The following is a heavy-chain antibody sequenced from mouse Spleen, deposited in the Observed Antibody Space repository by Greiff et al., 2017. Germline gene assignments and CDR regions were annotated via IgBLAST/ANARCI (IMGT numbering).Heavy chain of an antibody. CDR3: ARGGDYYGSSLY. J-gene: IGHJ2*01. CDR1: GFSLTNYA. CDR2: IWSDGST. V-gene: IGHV2-4-1*01. D-gene: IGHD1-1*01. Sequence: VKLVESGPGLVAPSQSLSITCTVSGFSLTNYAVHWVRQSPGKGLEWLGVIWSDGSTDYNAAFISRLSISKDNSKSQVFFKMNSLQADDTAIYYCARGGDYYGSSLYWGQGTTLTVSS.